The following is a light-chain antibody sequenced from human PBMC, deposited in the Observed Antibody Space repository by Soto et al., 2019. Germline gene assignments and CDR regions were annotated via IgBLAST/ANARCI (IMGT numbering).Light chain of an antibody. J-gene: IGLJ1*01. CDR3: AASDESLSAHYV. Sequence: QSVLTQPPSASGTPGQRVTISCSGSSSNIGSNYVYWYQQLPGTAPKLLIYSNNQRPSGVPDRFSGSKSGTSASLAISGLRSEDEADYYCAASDESLSAHYVFGTGTKVTVL. CDR1: SSNIGSNY. V-gene: IGLV1-47*02. CDR2: SNN.